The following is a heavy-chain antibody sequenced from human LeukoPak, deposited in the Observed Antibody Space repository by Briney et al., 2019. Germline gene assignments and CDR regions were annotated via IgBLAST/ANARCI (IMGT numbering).Heavy chain of an antibody. Sequence: KPSETLSLTCSVSGASINSHYWTWIRQPAGKGLEWIGRIYISGSTNYSPSLKSRVTISVDTSKNQFSLKLSSVTAADTAVYYCARVYRQWLVYWGQGTLVTVSS. D-gene: IGHD6-19*01. CDR2: IYISGST. V-gene: IGHV4-4*07. J-gene: IGHJ4*02. CDR1: GASINSHY. CDR3: ARVYRQWLVY.